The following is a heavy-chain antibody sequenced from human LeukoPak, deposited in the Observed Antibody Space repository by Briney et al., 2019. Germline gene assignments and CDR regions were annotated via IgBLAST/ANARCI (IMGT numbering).Heavy chain of an antibody. Sequence: GGSLRLSCAGSGFTFSNAWMNWVRQAPGKGLEWVGRIKSKVDGGTTDYAAPVKGRFTISRDDPKNTVYLQMNSLKTEDTAVYYCSTGGYYEDYWGQGILVTVSS. CDR1: GFTFSNAW. CDR2: IKSKVDGGTT. J-gene: IGHJ4*02. V-gene: IGHV3-15*01. CDR3: STGGYYEDY. D-gene: IGHD3-22*01.